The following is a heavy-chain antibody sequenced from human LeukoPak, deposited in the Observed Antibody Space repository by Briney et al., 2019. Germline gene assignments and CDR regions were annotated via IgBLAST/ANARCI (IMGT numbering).Heavy chain of an antibody. CDR2: IYHTGTT. CDR3: ARRWVYDKRAFDA. V-gene: IGHV4-59*08. CDR1: GDSIRGTYY. D-gene: IGHD3-16*01. Sequence: SETLSLTCTVSGDSIRGTYYWTWIRQPPGKGLEWISYIYHTGTTDSNPSLKSRVTISLDTSKNQFSLKMTSVTAADTAVYYCARRWVYDKRAFDAWGQGTTVIVSS. J-gene: IGHJ3*01.